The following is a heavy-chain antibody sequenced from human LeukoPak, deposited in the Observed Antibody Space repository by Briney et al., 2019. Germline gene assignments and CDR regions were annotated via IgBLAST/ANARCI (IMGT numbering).Heavy chain of an antibody. CDR3: ATYVAGLTGY. CDR2: ISTDSGKS. J-gene: IGHJ4*02. CDR1: GYTFNSNG. V-gene: IGHV1-18*01. D-gene: IGHD6-19*01. Sequence: ASVKVSCKASGYTFNSNGISWVRQAPGQGLEWMGWISTDSGKSNSAQKFQGRLTMTRDTSTRTAYMEMRSLRSDDTAVYYCATYVAGLTGYWGQGTLVTVSS.